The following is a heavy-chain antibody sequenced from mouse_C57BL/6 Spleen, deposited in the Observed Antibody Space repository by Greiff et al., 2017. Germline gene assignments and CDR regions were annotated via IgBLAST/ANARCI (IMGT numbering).Heavy chain of an antibody. CDR2: IDPSDSYT. CDR3: ARVTTVVDWYFDV. Sequence: QVQLQQPGAELVMPGASVKLSCKASGYTFTSYWMHWVKQRPGQGLEWIGEIDPSDSYTNYNQNFKGKSTWTVDKSSSTAYMQLSSLTSEDSAVYYCARVTTVVDWYFDVWGTGTTVTVAS. V-gene: IGHV1-69*01. J-gene: IGHJ1*03. D-gene: IGHD1-1*01. CDR1: GYTFTSYW.